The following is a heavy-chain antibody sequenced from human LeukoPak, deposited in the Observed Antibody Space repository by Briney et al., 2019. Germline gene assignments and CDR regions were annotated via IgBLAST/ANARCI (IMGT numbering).Heavy chain of an antibody. Sequence: ASVKVSCKASGYTFTGYYMHWVRPAPGQGLEWIGWINTISGGTNYAQKFQGRVTMTRDTSISTAYMELSRLTSDDTAVYYCARGREVAGTVGYWGQGTLVTVSS. J-gene: IGHJ4*02. CDR2: INTISGGT. CDR1: GYTFTGYY. D-gene: IGHD6-19*01. CDR3: ARGREVAGTVGY. V-gene: IGHV1-2*02.